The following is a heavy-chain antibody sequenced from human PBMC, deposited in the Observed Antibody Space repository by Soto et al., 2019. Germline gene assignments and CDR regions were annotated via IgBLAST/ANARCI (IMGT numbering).Heavy chain of an antibody. CDR2: VSPPFRTS. Sequence: QVQLVQSGAEVKKPGSSVKVSCKTSGVSFNNNGIGWVRQAPGHGLEWMGGVSPPFRTSNYARKFQGRISSTADASTGTVNMELSSLTSEDTAQYYCARVLYYGSGSYSPYGMDVWGQWTTVTGSS. V-gene: IGHV1-69*01. D-gene: IGHD3-10*01. CDR3: ARVLYYGSGSYSPYGMDV. J-gene: IGHJ6*02. CDR1: GVSFNNNG.